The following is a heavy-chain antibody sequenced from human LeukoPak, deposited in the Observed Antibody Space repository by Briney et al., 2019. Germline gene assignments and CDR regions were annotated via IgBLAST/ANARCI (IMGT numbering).Heavy chain of an antibody. CDR3: ARVPHMVRGDWSFDY. J-gene: IGHJ4*02. CDR2: INPNSGGT. CDR1: GYTFTGYY. D-gene: IGHD3-10*01. Sequence: GASVKVSCKASGYTFTGYYMRWVRQAPGQGLEWMGWINPNSGGTNYAQKFQGRVTMTRDTSISTAYMELSRLRSDDTAVYYCARVPHMVRGDWSFDYWGQGTLVTVSS. V-gene: IGHV1-2*02.